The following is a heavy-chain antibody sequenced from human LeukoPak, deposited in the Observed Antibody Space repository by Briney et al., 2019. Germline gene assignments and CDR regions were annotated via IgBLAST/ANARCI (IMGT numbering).Heavy chain of an antibody. D-gene: IGHD3-9*01. CDR2: IYDNGDT. J-gene: IGHJ4*02. Sequence: GGSLRLSCAASGFTVSINYMTWVRQAPGKGLEWVSIIYDNGDTYYADSVKGRFTVTRDSSKNTVSLEMNSLRVDDTAVYYCVSHSDPLTGYSFDYWGQGTLVTVSS. V-gene: IGHV3-53*01. CDR1: GFTVSINY. CDR3: VSHSDPLTGYSFDY.